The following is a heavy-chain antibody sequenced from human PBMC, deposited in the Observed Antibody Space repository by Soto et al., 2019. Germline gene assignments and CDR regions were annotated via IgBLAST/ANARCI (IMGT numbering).Heavy chain of an antibody. CDR1: GGTFSSYA. J-gene: IGHJ6*02. V-gene: IGHV1-69*13. Sequence: AAVKVSCKASGGTFSSYAISWVRQAPGQGLEWMGGIIPIFGTANYAQKFQGRVTITADESTSTAYMELSSLRSEDTAVYYCARDVDIVATDGMDVWGQGTTVTVSS. CDR2: IIPIFGTA. CDR3: ARDVDIVATDGMDV. D-gene: IGHD5-12*01.